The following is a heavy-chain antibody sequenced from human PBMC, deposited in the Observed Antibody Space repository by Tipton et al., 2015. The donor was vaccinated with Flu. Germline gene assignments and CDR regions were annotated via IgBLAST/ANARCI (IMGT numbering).Heavy chain of an antibody. Sequence: TLSLTCSVSGGSINNYYLSWVRQPPGKGLEWIGSVYNSGNSYYNPSLKSRVVISVDTSKNEFSLKLTSVTAADTAIYYCARLSFYDVDLRNFYFDYWGQGALVTVSS. V-gene: IGHV4-59*05. J-gene: IGHJ4*02. D-gene: IGHD3-10*02. CDR2: VYNSGNS. CDR1: GGSINNYY. CDR3: ARLSFYDVDLRNFYFDY.